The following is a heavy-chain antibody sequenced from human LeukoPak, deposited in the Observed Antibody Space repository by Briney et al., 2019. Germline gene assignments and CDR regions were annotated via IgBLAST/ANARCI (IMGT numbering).Heavy chain of an antibody. CDR1: GFTFTSSA. Sequence: ASVKVSCKASGFTFTSSAMQWVRQARGQRLEWIGWIVVGSGNTNYAQKFQERVTITRDMSTSTAYMELSSLRSEDTAVYYCAADPYYYGSGNYYYGMDVWGQGTTVTVS. CDR3: AADPYYYGSGNYYYGMDV. J-gene: IGHJ6*02. D-gene: IGHD3-10*01. CDR2: IVVGSGNT. V-gene: IGHV1-58*02.